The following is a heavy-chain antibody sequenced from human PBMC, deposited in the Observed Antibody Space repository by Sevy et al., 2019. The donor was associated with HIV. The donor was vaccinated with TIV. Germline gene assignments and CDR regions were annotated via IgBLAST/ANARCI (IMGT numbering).Heavy chain of an antibody. CDR1: GDSISGSSYY. CDR3: GKNWGFTRFDY. Sequence: SETLSLTCTVSGDSISGSSYYWGWIRQPPGKGLEWIGNMHYSGDTFYNPSLKNRVTISLDTSTNQFSLHLTSVTTADSAFYYCGKNWGFTRFDYWGQGAPVTVSS. J-gene: IGHJ4*02. D-gene: IGHD7-27*01. V-gene: IGHV4-39*03. CDR2: MHYSGDT.